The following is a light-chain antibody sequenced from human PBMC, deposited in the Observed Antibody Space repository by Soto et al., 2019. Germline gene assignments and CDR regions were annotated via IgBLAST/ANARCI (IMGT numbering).Light chain of an antibody. J-gene: IGKJ3*01. CDR3: QQYYSTPPMVT. CDR1: QSVLYSSNNKNY. CDR2: WAS. Sequence: DIVMTQSPDSLAVSLGERATINCKSSQSVLYSSNNKNYLAWYQQKPGQPPKLLIYWASTRESGVPDRFSGSGSGTDFTLTSSRLQAEDVAVYYCQQYYSTPPMVTFGPGTKVDIK. V-gene: IGKV4-1*01.